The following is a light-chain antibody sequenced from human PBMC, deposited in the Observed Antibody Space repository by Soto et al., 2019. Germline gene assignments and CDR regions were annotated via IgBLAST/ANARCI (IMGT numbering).Light chain of an antibody. J-gene: IGLJ2*01. CDR2: EVT. V-gene: IGLV2-14*01. CDR1: SSDVGGYNY. CDR3: SSYATTSTLIL. Sequence: QSVLTQPASVSGSPGQSITISCTGTSSDVGGYNYVSWYQQYPGKAPKLMIYEVTNRPSEVSNRFSGSKSGNTASLTISGLQSEDEADYYCSSYATTSTLILFGGGTQLTVL.